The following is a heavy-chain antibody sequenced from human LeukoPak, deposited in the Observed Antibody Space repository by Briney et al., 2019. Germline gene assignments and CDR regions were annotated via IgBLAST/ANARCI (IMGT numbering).Heavy chain of an antibody. CDR2: INPNDGDT. J-gene: IGHJ4*02. CDR3: ARANFLYCSSTTCLFDY. CDR1: GYTFTDYY. Sequence: GASVTVSCKASGYTFTDYYMHWVRQAPGQGFEWMGWINPNDGDTNYAQKFQGRVTMTRDTSISTAHMEVSRLRSDDTAVYYCARANFLYCSSTTCLFDYWGQGTPVTVSS. V-gene: IGHV1-2*02. D-gene: IGHD2-2*01.